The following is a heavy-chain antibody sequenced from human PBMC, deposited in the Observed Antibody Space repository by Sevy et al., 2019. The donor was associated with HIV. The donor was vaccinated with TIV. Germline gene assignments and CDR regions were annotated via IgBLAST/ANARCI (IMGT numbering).Heavy chain of an antibody. CDR2: IYPGDSDT. D-gene: IGHD3-3*01. Sequence: GESLKISCKGSGYSFTSYWIGWVRQMPGKGLEWMGIIYPGDSDTRYSPSFQGQVTISADKSISTAYLQWSSLKASDTAMYYCARQETYDFWSAYPKRNWFDPWGQGTLVTVSS. V-gene: IGHV5-51*01. CDR1: GYSFTSYW. CDR3: ARQETYDFWSAYPKRNWFDP. J-gene: IGHJ5*02.